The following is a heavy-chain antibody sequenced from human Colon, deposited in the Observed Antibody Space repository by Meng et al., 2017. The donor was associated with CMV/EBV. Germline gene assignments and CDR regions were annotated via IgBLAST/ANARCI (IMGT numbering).Heavy chain of an antibody. Sequence: SFSGYYWSVIRQPPGKGLEWIGEINHSGSTNYNPSLKSRVTISVDTSKNQFSLKLSSVTAADTAVYYCARGGVEDIVVVPAAIGSDYWGQGTLVTVSS. CDR1: SFSGYY. CDR3: ARGGVEDIVVVPAAIGSDY. CDR2: INHSGST. V-gene: IGHV4-34*01. D-gene: IGHD2-2*01. J-gene: IGHJ4*02.